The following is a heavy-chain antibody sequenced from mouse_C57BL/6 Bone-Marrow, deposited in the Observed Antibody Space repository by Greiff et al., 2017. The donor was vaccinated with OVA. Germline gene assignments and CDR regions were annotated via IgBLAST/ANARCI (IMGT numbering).Heavy chain of an antibody. V-gene: IGHV1-55*01. D-gene: IGHD2-5*01. Sequence: QVQLQQPGAELVKPGASVKMSCKASGYTFTSYWITWVKQRPGQGLEWIGDIYPGSGSTNYNEKFKSKATLTVDKSSSTAYMELRSLTSEDSAVYYCARRGGIVTIDYWGQGTTLTVSS. CDR2: IYPGSGST. J-gene: IGHJ2*01. CDR3: ARRGGIVTIDY. CDR1: GYTFTSYW.